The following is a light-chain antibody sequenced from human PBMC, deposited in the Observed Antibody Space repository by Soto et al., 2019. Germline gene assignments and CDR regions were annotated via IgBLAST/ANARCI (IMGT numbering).Light chain of an antibody. V-gene: IGKV4-1*01. CDR2: WAS. CDR1: QSVLYSSNDKNY. J-gene: IGKJ2*01. Sequence: DIVMTQSPDSLAVSLGERATINCKSSQSVLYSSNDKNYLAWYQQKPGQPPKLLIHWASSRISGVPERFSGSGYETDFTLTISSLQAEDVAVYYCQQYYGNPQTFGQGTKVEI. CDR3: QQYYGNPQT.